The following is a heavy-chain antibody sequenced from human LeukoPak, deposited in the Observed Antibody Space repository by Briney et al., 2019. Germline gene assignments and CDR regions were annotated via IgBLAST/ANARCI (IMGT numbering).Heavy chain of an antibody. V-gene: IGHV1-8*01. J-gene: IGHJ4*02. D-gene: IGHD6-19*01. Sequence: ASVKVSCKASGYTFTSYDINWVRQAAGQGLEWMGWMNPNSGKTGYAQKFQGRLTMTRNTSISTAYMELSSLRSEDTAVYYCARYEYRGGWGYWGQGTLVTVSS. CDR1: GYTFTSYD. CDR3: ARYEYRGGWGY. CDR2: MNPNSGKT.